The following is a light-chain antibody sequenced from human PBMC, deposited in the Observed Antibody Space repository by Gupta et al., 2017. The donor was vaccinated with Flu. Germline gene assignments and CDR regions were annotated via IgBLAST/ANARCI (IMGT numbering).Light chain of an antibody. J-gene: IGLJ2*01. Sequence: GKTAMITGGGEDIGNKSVHWYQQKPGQAPGLVVYDDSDRPSGIPEGFSGSNSGNTATLTISRVEAGDEADYYCQVCDNLCVDVVFGGGTRLTVL. CDR3: QVCDNLCVDVV. V-gene: IGLV3-21*03. CDR2: DDS. CDR1: DIGNKS.